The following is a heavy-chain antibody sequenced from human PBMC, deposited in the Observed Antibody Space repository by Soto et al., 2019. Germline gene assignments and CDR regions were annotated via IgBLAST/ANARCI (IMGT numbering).Heavy chain of an antibody. CDR3: ARDKVPYIGYYFDY. D-gene: IGHD5-12*01. CDR1: GFAFDDYA. J-gene: IGHJ4*02. V-gene: IGHV3-9*01. Sequence: GGSLRLSCAASGFAFDDYAMHWVRQAPGKGLEWVSGISWNSGSIGYADSVKGRFTISRDNAKNSLYLQMNSLRAEDTALYYCARDKVPYIGYYFDYWGQGTLVTVSS. CDR2: ISWNSGSI.